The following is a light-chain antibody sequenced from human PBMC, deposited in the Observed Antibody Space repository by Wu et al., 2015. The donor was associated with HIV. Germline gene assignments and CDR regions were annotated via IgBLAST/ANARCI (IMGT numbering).Light chain of an antibody. Sequence: IVLTQSPVILSLSPGERATLSCRASETVINSLAWYQQRPGQAPRLLIYDASKRASDIPDRFRGSGTGTDFTLTINRLEPEDFAVYYCQQYGSSPLWTFGQGTKVEIK. CDR3: QQYGSSPLWT. CDR2: DAS. V-gene: IGKV3-20*01. CDR1: ETVINS. J-gene: IGKJ1*01.